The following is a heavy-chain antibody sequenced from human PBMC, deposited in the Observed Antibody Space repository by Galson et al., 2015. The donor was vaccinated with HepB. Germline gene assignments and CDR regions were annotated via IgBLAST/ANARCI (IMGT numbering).Heavy chain of an antibody. D-gene: IGHD3-3*01. CDR3: ARDMVSGVADYYYYYGMDV. V-gene: IGHV3-21*01. J-gene: IGHJ6*02. Sequence: SLRLSCAASGFTFSSYSMNWVRQAPGKGLEWVSSISSSSSYIYYADSVKGRFTISRDNAKNSLYLQMNSLRAEDTAVYYCARDMVSGVADYYYYYGMDVWGQGTTVTVSS. CDR1: GFTFSSYS. CDR2: ISSSSSYI.